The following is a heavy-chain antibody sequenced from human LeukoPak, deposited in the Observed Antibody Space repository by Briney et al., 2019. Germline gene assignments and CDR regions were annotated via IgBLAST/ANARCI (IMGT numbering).Heavy chain of an antibody. CDR2: ISASGDTT. CDR1: GFPFSAYA. V-gene: IGHV3-23*01. Sequence: GGSLRLSCAASGFPFSAYAMSWVRQAPGKGLECVSAISASGDTTYYADSVRGRFTISRDNSKNTLYLQMNSLRAGDTALYYCAKESLRGHSYGFDNWGQGTLVTVSS. CDR3: AKESLRGHSYGFDN. D-gene: IGHD5-18*01. J-gene: IGHJ4*02.